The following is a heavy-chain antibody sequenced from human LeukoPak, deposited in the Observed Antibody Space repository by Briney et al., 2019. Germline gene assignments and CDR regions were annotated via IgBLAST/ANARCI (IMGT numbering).Heavy chain of an antibody. CDR2: ISNSGGST. V-gene: IGHV3-23*01. Sequence: GGSLRLSCTASGYTFTSYSMSWVRQAPGKGLEWVSGISNSGGSTYYADSVKGRFTIARDNCKNTLYLQMNSLRAEDTAVYYCAKAYFGDCYDYWGQGTLVTVSS. D-gene: IGHD4-17*01. CDR1: GYTFTSYS. CDR3: AKAYFGDCYDY. J-gene: IGHJ4*01.